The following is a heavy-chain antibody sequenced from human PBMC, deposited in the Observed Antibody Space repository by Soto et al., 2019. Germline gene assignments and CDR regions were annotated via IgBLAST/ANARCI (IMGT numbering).Heavy chain of an antibody. CDR1: GGSFIGYY. V-gene: IGHV4-34*01. J-gene: IGHJ5*02. CDR3: ARGYRQWLRLTLTSAGPNWFDP. Sequence: SETLSLTYAVYGGSFIGYYWSSIRQTPGKGLEWIGEINHSGSTNYNPSLKSRVTISVDTSKNQFSLKLSSVTAADTAVYYCARGYRQWLRLTLTSAGPNWFDPWGQGTLVTVSS. D-gene: IGHD5-12*01. CDR2: INHSGST.